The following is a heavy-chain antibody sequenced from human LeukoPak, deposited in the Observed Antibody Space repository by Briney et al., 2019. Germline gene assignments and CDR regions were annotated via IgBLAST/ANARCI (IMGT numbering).Heavy chain of an antibody. Sequence: SETLSLTCTVSGGSFSSYYWSWIRQPPGKGLEWIGYIYYSGSTNYKSSLKSRVTISVDTSKNQFSLKLSSVTAADTAVYYCARTTEGGYSYGYFYYYYMDVWGKGTTVTISS. V-gene: IGHV4-59*01. CDR3: ARTTEGGYSYGYFYYYYMDV. CDR2: IYYSGST. J-gene: IGHJ6*03. D-gene: IGHD5-18*01. CDR1: GGSFSSYY.